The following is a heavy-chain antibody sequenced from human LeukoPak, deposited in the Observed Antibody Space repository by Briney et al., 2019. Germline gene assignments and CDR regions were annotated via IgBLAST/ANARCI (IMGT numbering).Heavy chain of an antibody. D-gene: IGHD6-6*01. CDR3: ATQPPQQLVPDY. CDR1: GGTFSSYA. CDR2: IIPIFGTA. J-gene: IGHJ4*02. V-gene: IGHV1-69*05. Sequence: GASVKVSCKASGGTFSSYAISWVRQAPGQGLEWMGGIIPIFGTANYAQKFQGRVTITTDESTSTAYMELSSLRSEDTAVYYCATQPPQQLVPDYWGQGTLVTVSS.